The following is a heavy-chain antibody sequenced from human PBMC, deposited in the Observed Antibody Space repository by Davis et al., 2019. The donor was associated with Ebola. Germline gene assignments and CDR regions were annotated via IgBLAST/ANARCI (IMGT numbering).Heavy chain of an antibody. D-gene: IGHD2-15*01. Sequence: SETLSLTCTVSGGSISSYYWSWIRQPPGKGLEWIGYIYYSGSTNYNPSLKSRVTISIDTSKNQFSLKLNSVTAADTAVYYCASLAAINWFDPWGQGTLVTVSS. CDR3: ASLAAINWFDP. CDR2: IYYSGST. CDR1: GGSISSYY. V-gene: IGHV4-59*01. J-gene: IGHJ5*02.